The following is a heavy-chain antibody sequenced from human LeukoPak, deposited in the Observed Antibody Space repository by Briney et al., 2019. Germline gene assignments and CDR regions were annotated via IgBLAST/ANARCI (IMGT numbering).Heavy chain of an antibody. D-gene: IGHD6-19*01. CDR3: ARLIAVAGTAAFDP. CDR1: GFNFRSFE. CDR2: ISGSGATM. Sequence: GGSLRLSCAASGFNFRSFEMNWVRQAPGKGLEWVSYISGSGATMYYADSVKGRFTISRDNAKNSLYLQMNSLRAEDTALYYCARLIAVAGTAAFDPWGQGTLVSVSS. J-gene: IGHJ5*02. V-gene: IGHV3-48*03.